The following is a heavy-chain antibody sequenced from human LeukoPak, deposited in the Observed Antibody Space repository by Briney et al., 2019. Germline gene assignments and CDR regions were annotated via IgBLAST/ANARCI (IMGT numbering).Heavy chain of an antibody. V-gene: IGHV3-48*04. D-gene: IGHD3-9*01. Sequence: GGSLRLSCAASGFTFSNAWMNWVRQAPGKGLEWVSYISSSGSTIYYADSVKGRFTISRDNAKNSLYLQMNSLRAEDTAVYYCARFFRDILLIDYWGQGTLVTVSS. CDR3: ARFFRDILLIDY. CDR1: GFTFSNAW. J-gene: IGHJ4*02. CDR2: ISSSGSTI.